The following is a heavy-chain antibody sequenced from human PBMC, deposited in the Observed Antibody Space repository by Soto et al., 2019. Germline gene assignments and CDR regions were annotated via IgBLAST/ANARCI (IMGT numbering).Heavy chain of an antibody. Sequence: QVQLVQSGAEVKKPGASVKVACKTSGFTFTKYYIHWVRQAPGQGLDWVGVINTSGRTTSYAQKFLGRVTVTRDASTATVYIELSRLRSEDTAVYYCARDLDVTTVTTSFDSWGQGTLFTVAS. CDR3: ARDLDVTTVTTSFDS. D-gene: IGHD4-17*01. J-gene: IGHJ4*02. V-gene: IGHV1-46*01. CDR2: INTSGRTT. CDR1: GFTFTKYY.